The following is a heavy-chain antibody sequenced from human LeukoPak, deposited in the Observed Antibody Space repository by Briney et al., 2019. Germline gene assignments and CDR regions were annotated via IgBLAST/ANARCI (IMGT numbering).Heavy chain of an antibody. CDR3: AKGSTYHEFWGSYYSDY. D-gene: IGHD3-3*01. Sequence: PGRSLRLSCAASEFTFSSYAMHWVRQAPGKGLEWVAVISYDGSNKYYADSVKGRFTISRDNSKNTLYLQMNSLRAGDTAVYFCAKGSTYHEFWGSYYSDYWGQGTLVTVSS. J-gene: IGHJ4*02. CDR1: EFTFSSYA. CDR2: ISYDGSNK. V-gene: IGHV3-30*04.